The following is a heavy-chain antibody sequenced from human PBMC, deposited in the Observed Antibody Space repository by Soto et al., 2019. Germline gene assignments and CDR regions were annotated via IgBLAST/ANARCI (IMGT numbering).Heavy chain of an antibody. CDR3: AKGSGPYRPYYFDC. J-gene: IGHJ4*02. D-gene: IGHD6-25*01. Sequence: EVQLLESGGGLVQPGGSLRLSCAASGFTFSTDAMSWVRQAPGKGLEWVSAIGGSGRSTYYADSVKGRFTISRGNSKNTLYLQMNSLRDEDTAMYYCAKGSGPYRPYYFDCWGQGTLVTVSS. CDR2: IGGSGRST. V-gene: IGHV3-23*01. CDR1: GFTFSTDA.